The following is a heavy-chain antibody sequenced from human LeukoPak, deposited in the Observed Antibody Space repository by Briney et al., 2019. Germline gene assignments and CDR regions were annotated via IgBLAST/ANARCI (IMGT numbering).Heavy chain of an antibody. V-gene: IGHV3-53*01. CDR1: GFTVSSNY. J-gene: IGHJ4*02. CDR2: IYSGGST. D-gene: IGHD1-26*01. Sequence: PGGSLRLSCAASGFTVSSNYMSWVRQAPGKGLEWVSVIYSGGSTYYADSVKGRFTISRDNGQNSVYLQMSSLRGEDTAVYYCARDVGGSLDYWGQGTLVTVSS. CDR3: ARDVGGSLDY.